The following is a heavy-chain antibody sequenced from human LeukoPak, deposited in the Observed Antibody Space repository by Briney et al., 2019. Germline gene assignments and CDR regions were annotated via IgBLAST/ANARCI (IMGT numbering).Heavy chain of an antibody. CDR3: ARDVRGYYDSSGYFPYFDY. J-gene: IGHJ4*02. Sequence: SETLSLTCTVSGGSISSSSNYWGWIRQPPGKGLEWIGSIYYSGSTYYNPSLKSRVTISVDTSKNQFSLKLSSVTAADTAVYYCARDVRGYYDSSGYFPYFDYWGQGTLVTVSS. CDR2: IYYSGST. V-gene: IGHV4-39*07. CDR1: GGSISSSSNY. D-gene: IGHD3-22*01.